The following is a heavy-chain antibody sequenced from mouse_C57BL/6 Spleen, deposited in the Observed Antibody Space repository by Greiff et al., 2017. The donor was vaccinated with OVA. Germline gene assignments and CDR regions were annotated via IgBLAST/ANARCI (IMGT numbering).Heavy chain of an antibody. J-gene: IGHJ1*03. D-gene: IGHD2-10*01. V-gene: IGHV3-6*01. CDR3: ARRAYSYWYFDV. CDR2: ISYDGSN. Sequence: ESGPGLVKPSPSLSLTCSVTGYSITSGYYWNWIRQFPGNKLEWMGYISYDGSNNYNPSLKNRISITRDTSKNQFFLKLNSVTTEDTATYYCARRAYSYWYFDVWGTGTTVTVSS. CDR1: GYSITSGYY.